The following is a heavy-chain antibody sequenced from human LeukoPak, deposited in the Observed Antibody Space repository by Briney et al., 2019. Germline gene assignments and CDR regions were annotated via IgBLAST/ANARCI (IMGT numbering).Heavy chain of an antibody. Sequence: GGSLRLSCAASGFTFDDYGMSWVRQAPGKGLEWVSGINWNGDSTGYADSVKGRFTISRDNAKNSLYLQMNSLRAEDTALYHCARAYSSSWYWPGGYYYGMDVWGQGTTVTVSS. D-gene: IGHD6-13*01. V-gene: IGHV3-20*01. CDR2: INWNGDST. CDR1: GFTFDDYG. CDR3: ARAYSSSWYWPGGYYYGMDV. J-gene: IGHJ6*02.